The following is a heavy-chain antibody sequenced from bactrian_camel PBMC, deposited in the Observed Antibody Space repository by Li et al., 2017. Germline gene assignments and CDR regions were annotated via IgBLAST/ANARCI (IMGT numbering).Heavy chain of an antibody. V-gene: IGHV3S26*01. CDR3: AAGGCGTCREEDEYSH. CDR1: GYTYSRYC. CDR2: IVHSNGST. J-gene: IGHJ4*01. D-gene: IGHD3*01. Sequence: HVQLVESGGGSVESGGSLRLSCVVSGYTYSRYCMGWFRQAPGKEREREEVAIVHSNGSTTYAESVKGRFTISHDIENTLYLQMNSLKPEDTGMYYCAAGGCGTCREEDEYSHWGRGTQVTVS.